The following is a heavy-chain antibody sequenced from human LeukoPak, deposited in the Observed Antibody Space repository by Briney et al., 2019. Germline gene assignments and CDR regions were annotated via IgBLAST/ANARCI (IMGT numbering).Heavy chain of an antibody. CDR2: INWNGGST. Sequence: GGSLRLSCAASGFTFDDYGMSWVRQAPGKGLEWVSGINWNGGSTGYADSVKGRFTISRDDAKSSLYLQMNSLRADDTAVYYCARTRAWATFAGVTTMSELDYWGPGTLVTVSS. CDR3: ARTRAWATFAGVTTMSELDY. D-gene: IGHD3-16*01. V-gene: IGHV3-20*04. CDR1: GFTFDDYG. J-gene: IGHJ4*02.